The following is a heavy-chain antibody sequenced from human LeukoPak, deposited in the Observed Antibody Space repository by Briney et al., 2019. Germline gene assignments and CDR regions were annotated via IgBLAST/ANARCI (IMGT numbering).Heavy chain of an antibody. Sequence: SETLSLTCTVSGGSISSGGYYWSWIRQHPGKGLEWIGYIYYSGSTYYNPSLKSRVTISVDTSKNQFSLKLSSVTAADTAVYYCARGRYYYYDSSGYFYYWGQGTLVTVFS. CDR3: ARGRYYYYDSSGYFYY. J-gene: IGHJ4*02. CDR2: IYYSGST. V-gene: IGHV4-31*03. D-gene: IGHD3-22*01. CDR1: GGSISSGGYY.